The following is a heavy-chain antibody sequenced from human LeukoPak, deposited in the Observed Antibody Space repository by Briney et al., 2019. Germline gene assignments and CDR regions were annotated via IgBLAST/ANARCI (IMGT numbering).Heavy chain of an antibody. CDR2: INPNSGGT. D-gene: IGHD3-9*01. J-gene: IGHJ6*02. CDR1: GYAFTGYN. CDR3: ARWFTITSGDYDILTSSYHRGMDV. Sequence: ASVKVSCKASGYAFTGYNTHWVRHAPGQGLEWMGWINPNSGGTNYAQKFQGRVTMTRDMSISTAYMELSRLTSDDTAVYYCARWFTITSGDYDILTSSYHRGMDVWGQGTTVTVSS. V-gene: IGHV1-2*02.